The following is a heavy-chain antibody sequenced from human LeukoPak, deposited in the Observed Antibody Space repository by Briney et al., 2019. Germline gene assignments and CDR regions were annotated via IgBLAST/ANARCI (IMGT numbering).Heavy chain of an antibody. V-gene: IGHV4-61*02. CDR2: IYTSGST. J-gene: IGHJ1*01. D-gene: IGHD5-24*01. CDR3: AIYRRDGYKTEYFRH. Sequence: SQTLSLTCTVSGGSISSGGYYWSWIRQPAGKGLEWIGRIYTSGSTNYNPSLKSRVTISVDTSKNQFSLKLSSVTAADTAVYYCAIYRRDGYKTEYFRHWGQGTLVTVSS. CDR1: GGSISSGGYY.